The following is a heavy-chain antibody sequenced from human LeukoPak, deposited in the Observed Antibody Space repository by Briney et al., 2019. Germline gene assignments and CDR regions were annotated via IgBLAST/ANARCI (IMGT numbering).Heavy chain of an antibody. V-gene: IGHV3-7*01. Sequence: GGSLRLSCAASGFTFSSYWMSWVRQAPGKGLEWVANIKQDGSEKYYVDSVKGRFTISRDNAKNSLYLQMNSLRAEDTAVYYCARDKWARYSSPPPVDYWGQGTMVTVSS. J-gene: IGHJ3*01. D-gene: IGHD6-13*01. CDR1: GFTFSSYW. CDR3: ARDKWARYSSPPPVDY. CDR2: IKQDGSEK.